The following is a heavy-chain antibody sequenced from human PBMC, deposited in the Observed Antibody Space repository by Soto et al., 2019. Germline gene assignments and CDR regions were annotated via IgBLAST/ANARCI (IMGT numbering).Heavy chain of an antibody. V-gene: IGHV3-30*18. J-gene: IGHJ4*01. CDR3: AKEIAVAGDLDY. Sequence: HPGGSLRLSCVASGFTFRSYGIHWVRQAPGKGLEWVAVVSSDGRTTYYADSVKGRFTISRDNSKNTLYLQMDSLRPEDTDVYYCAKEIAVAGDLDYWGHGTLVTVSS. D-gene: IGHD6-19*01. CDR1: GFTFRSYG. CDR2: VSSDGRTT.